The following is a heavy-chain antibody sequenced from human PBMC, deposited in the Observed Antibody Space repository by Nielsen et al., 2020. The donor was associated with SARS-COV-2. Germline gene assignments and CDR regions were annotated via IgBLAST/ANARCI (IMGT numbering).Heavy chain of an antibody. CDR3: AKGLGLRYFDSRLQFDP. Sequence: WIRQPPGKGLEWVSAISGSGGSTYYADSVKGRFTISRDNSKNTLYLQMNSLRAEDTAVYYCAKGLGLRYFDSRLQFDPWGQGTPVTVSS. V-gene: IGHV3-23*01. CDR2: ISGSGGST. D-gene: IGHD3-9*01. J-gene: IGHJ5*02.